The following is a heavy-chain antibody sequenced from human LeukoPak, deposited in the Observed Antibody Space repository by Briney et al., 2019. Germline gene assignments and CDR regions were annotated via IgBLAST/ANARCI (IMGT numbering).Heavy chain of an antibody. CDR1: GFTFSSYA. CDR3: ALGQQLAFDY. D-gene: IGHD6-13*01. Sequence: PGGSLRLSCAASGFTFSSYAMSWVRQAPGKGLEWVSVIYSGGSTYYADSVKGRFTISRDNSKNTLYLQMNSLRAEDTAVYYCALGQQLAFDYWGQGTLVTVSS. CDR2: IYSGGST. J-gene: IGHJ4*02. V-gene: IGHV3-66*01.